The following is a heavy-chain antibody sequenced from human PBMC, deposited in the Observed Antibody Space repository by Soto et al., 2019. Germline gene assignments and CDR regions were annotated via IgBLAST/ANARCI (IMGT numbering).Heavy chain of an antibody. CDR2: ISGSGGST. D-gene: IGHD2-2*01. J-gene: IGHJ4*02. Sequence: EVQLLEPGGGLVQPGGSLRLSCAASRFTFSNYAMNWVRQAPGKGLEWVSVISGSGGSTYYADSVKGRFTVSRDNSKNTLYLQMNSLRAEDTAVYYCAKGGSSSSSPLDYWGRGTLVTVSS. CDR3: AKGGSSSSSPLDY. V-gene: IGHV3-23*01. CDR1: RFTFSNYA.